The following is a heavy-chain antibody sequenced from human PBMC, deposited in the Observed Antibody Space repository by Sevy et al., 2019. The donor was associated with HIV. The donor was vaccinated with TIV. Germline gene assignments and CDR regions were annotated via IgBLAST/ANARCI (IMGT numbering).Heavy chain of an antibody. J-gene: IGHJ4*02. D-gene: IGHD3-10*01. V-gene: IGHV3-30*18. CDR2: ISYDEAHK. Sequence: GGSLRLSCVTSGFTFRTSGMHWVRQSPGKGLEWVAVISYDEAHKNYADSVKGRFSISKDNSKNTLYLQMSSLRTEDTALYYCAKDYSAGITMVRGAYRARGDYFDYWGQGTQVTVSS. CDR3: AKDYSAGITMVRGAYRARGDYFDY. CDR1: GFTFRTSG.